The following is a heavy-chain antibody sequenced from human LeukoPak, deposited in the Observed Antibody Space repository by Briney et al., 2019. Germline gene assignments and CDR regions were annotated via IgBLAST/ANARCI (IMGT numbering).Heavy chain of an antibody. CDR2: ISSDRRNI. Sequence: GSLRPSCAASGFPFSSYTMHWVRQAPGKGLEYVSVISSDRRNIYYANSVKGRFTIARDNSKNTLYLKMGSLRPEDMAVYYCARVRVGATAKGHYFDYWGQGTLVTVSS. CDR1: GFPFSSYT. J-gene: IGHJ4*02. CDR3: ARVRVGATAKGHYFDY. D-gene: IGHD1-26*01. V-gene: IGHV3-64*01.